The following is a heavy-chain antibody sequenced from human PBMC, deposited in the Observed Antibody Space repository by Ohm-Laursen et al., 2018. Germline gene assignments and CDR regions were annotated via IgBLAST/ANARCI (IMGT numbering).Heavy chain of an antibody. CDR1: GYSISSGYF. J-gene: IGHJ5*02. CDR3: ARGLWWFDP. CDR2: IYHSGST. Sequence: SDTLSLTCAVSGYSISSGYFWGWIRQPPGKGLEGIGTIYHSGSTYYNPSLKSRATISVDTSKNPSSLKLSFVTAADTALYYCARGLWWFDPWGQGTLVTVSS. V-gene: IGHV4-38-2*01.